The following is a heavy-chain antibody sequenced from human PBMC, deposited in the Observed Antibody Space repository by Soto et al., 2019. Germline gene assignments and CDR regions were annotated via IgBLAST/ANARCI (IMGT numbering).Heavy chain of an antibody. CDR2: IDPSDSYT. D-gene: IGHD5-18*01. Sequence: PGESLKISCKGSGYSFTSYWISWVRQMPGKGLEWMGRIDPSDSYTNYSPSFRGHVTISADKSISTAYLQWSSLKASDTAMYYCARLMRGYIGRDAFDIWGQGTMVTVSS. CDR1: GYSFTSYW. J-gene: IGHJ3*02. CDR3: ARLMRGYIGRDAFDI. V-gene: IGHV5-10-1*01.